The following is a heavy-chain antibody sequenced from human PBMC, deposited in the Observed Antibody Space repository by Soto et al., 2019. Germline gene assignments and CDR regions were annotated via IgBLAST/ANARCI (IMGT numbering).Heavy chain of an antibody. CDR2: IRSKAYGGTT. Sequence: GGSLRLSCTASGFTFGDYAMCWVHQAPGKGLEWVSFIRSKAYGGTTENAASVKGRFTISRDDSKSIAYLQMNSLKTEDTAAYYCTRHWGGYYYGMDVWGQGTTVTVSS. D-gene: IGHD3-10*01. V-gene: IGHV3-49*04. CDR3: TRHWGGYYYGMDV. CDR1: GFTFGDYA. J-gene: IGHJ6*02.